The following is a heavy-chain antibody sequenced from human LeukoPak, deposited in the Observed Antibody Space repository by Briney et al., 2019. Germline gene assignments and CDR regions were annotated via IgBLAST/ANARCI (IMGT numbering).Heavy chain of an antibody. D-gene: IGHD6-13*01. J-gene: IGHJ4*02. V-gene: IGHV4-59*01. CDR2: IYYRGST. Sequence: PSETLSLTCTVSGGSISSYYWSWLRQPPGKGLEGIGYIYYRGSTNYNPSLKSRVTISVATSKNQFSLKLSSVTAAGTAVYYCARGPYSSSWNYWGQGTLVTVSS. CDR3: ARGPYSSSWNY. CDR1: GGSISSYY.